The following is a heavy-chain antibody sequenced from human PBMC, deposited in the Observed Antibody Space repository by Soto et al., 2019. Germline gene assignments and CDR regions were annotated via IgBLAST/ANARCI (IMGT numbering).Heavy chain of an antibody. D-gene: IGHD3-3*01. CDR1: GFTFDDYA. CDR3: AKTAWSGEHYYFDY. V-gene: IGHV3-9*01. Sequence: EVQLVESGGGLVQPGRSLRLSCAASGFTFDDYAMHWVRQAPGKGLEWVSGISWNSGSIGYADSVKGRFTISRDNAKNSLYLQMNSLRAEDTAVYYCAKTAWSGEHYYFDYWGQGTLVTVSS. J-gene: IGHJ4*02. CDR2: ISWNSGSI.